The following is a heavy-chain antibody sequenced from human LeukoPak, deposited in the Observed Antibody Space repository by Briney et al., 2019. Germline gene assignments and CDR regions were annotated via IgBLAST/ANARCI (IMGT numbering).Heavy chain of an antibody. D-gene: IGHD3-22*01. J-gene: IGHJ5*02. CDR1: GYTFTTYG. V-gene: IGHV1-18*01. Sequence: ASVKVSSKTSGYTFTTYGIAWVRQAPGQGLEWMAWISAYHGNTNYAQNLQDRVTMTTDTSTTTAYMELRSLRSDATAVYYCAREGSLYRSSDYYLSWFDPWGQGTLVTVSS. CDR2: ISAYHGNT. CDR3: AREGSLYRSSDYYLSWFDP.